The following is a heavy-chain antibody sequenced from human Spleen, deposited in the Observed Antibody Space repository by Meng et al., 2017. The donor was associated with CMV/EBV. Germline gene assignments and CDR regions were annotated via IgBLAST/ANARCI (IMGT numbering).Heavy chain of an antibody. Sequence: SETLSLTCTVAGGAVSSGSYYWSWIRQPPGKGLEWIGHVFYSGSAIYNPSLKSRVTISVDTSKNQLSLKLSSVTAADSAVYYCASLLYCSDASCYTVDYWGQGTLVTVSS. CDR3: ASLLYCSDASCYTVDY. CDR2: VFYSGSA. V-gene: IGHV4-61*01. D-gene: IGHD2-2*02. CDR1: GGAVSSGSYY. J-gene: IGHJ4*02.